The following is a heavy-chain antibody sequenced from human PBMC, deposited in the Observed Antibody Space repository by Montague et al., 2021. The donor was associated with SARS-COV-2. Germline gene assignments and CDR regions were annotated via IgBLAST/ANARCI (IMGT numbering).Heavy chain of an antibody. D-gene: IGHD3-10*01. CDR1: TESFNGYY. CDR2: ISHPGST. Sequence: SETLSLTCAVYTESFNGYYWTWIRQPPGGGLEWIGEISHPGSTKYNPSLKSRVSISVNTYRKQVSLGLTSVTVADTATYYCARGVYNRVLFVVSPRYYFDYWGQGNMVAVSA. J-gene: IGHJ4*02. V-gene: IGHV4-34*01. CDR3: ARGVYNRVLFVVSPRYYFDY.